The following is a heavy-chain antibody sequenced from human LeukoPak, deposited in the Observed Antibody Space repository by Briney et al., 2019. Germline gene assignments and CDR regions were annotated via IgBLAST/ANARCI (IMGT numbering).Heavy chain of an antibody. CDR2: IYGDGRT. D-gene: IGHD3-3*01. Sequence: GGSLRLSCVVSGFSFSNNYIIWVRQAPGNGLERVSVIYGDGRTSHSASVRGRFTISRDNSKNIVPLQMNNLRAEDTAVYYCARGRGLGVVSPYFDYWGQGTLVTVSS. V-gene: IGHV3-53*01. CDR1: GFSFSNNY. J-gene: IGHJ4*02. CDR3: ARGRGLGVVSPYFDY.